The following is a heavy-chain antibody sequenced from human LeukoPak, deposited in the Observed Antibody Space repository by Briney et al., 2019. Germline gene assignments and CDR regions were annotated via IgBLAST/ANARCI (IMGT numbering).Heavy chain of an antibody. D-gene: IGHD4-17*01. Sequence: SVKVSCKASGGTFSSYAISWVRQAPGQGLEWMGGIIPIFGTANYAQKLQGRVTITADKSTTTAYMELSSLRSEDTAVYYCASYYGDYGSGMDVWGKGTTVTVSS. CDR3: ASYYGDYGSGMDV. V-gene: IGHV1-69*06. J-gene: IGHJ6*04. CDR1: GGTFSSYA. CDR2: IIPIFGTA.